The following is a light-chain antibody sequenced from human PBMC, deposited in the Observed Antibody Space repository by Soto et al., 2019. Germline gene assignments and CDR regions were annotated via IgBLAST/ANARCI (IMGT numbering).Light chain of an antibody. CDR3: QHYNNWPLT. J-gene: IGKJ2*01. V-gene: IGKV3-15*01. CDR2: DAS. CDR1: PSISSD. Sequence: EIVMTQSPATLSVSPGERATLSCRASPSISSDLAWYQQKPGQAPRLLIYDASTRATGVPARFSGSGSGTEFTLTISSLQSEDFAVYYCQHYNNWPLTCGQGTKLEIK.